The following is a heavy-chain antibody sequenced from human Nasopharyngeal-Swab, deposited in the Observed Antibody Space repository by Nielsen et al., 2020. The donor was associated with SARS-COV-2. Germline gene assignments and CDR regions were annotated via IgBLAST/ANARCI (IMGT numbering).Heavy chain of an antibody. Sequence: SLKISSAASGFTFDDYAMHWVRQAPGKGLEWVSGISWNSGSIGYADSVKGRFTISRDNAKNSLYLQMNSLRAEDTALYYCAKDVLVRAHYYYYMDVWGKGTTVTVSS. CDR2: ISWNSGSI. CDR1: GFTFDDYA. CDR3: AKDVLVRAHYYYYMDV. V-gene: IGHV3-9*01. J-gene: IGHJ6*03. D-gene: IGHD6-6*01.